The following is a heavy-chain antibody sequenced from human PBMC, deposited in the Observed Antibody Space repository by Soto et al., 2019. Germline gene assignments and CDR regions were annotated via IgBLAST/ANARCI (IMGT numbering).Heavy chain of an antibody. CDR3: ARHGFGSLHGLVDV. CDR1: GGSITNYY. D-gene: IGHD3-10*01. Sequence: QVQLQESGPGLVKPSETLSLTCTVSGGSITNYYCSWFRQPPGKGLEWIGYIQYNGYSAYNLSLTMRVTMSMDTSKTQFSLMLESVPATDTAVYYCARHGFGSLHGLVDVWGQGTTVIVSS. CDR2: IQYNGYS. V-gene: IGHV4-59*08. J-gene: IGHJ6*02.